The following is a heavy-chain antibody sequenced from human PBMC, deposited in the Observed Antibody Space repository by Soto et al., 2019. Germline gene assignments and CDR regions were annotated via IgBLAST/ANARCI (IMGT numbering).Heavy chain of an antibody. D-gene: IGHD3-10*01. J-gene: IGHJ3*02. CDR3: GKDDCGSVSYYNLAHDAFEI. V-gene: IGHV3-30*18. CDR2: ISYEGSNK. CDR1: GFTFRSYG. Sequence: QVQLVESGGGVVQPGRSLRLSCAASGFTFRSYGMHWVRQAPGKGLGWVAVISYEGSNKYYEDSVNGRFTISRDNSKNTLYLLINSVRAEDIALYYCGKDDCGSVSYYNLAHDAFEIWGQGTIVTVSS.